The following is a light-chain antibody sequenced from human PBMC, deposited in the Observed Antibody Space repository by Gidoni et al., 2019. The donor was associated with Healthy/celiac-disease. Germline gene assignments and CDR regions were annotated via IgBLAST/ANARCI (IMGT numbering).Light chain of an antibody. CDR1: KFGDKY. V-gene: IGLV3-1*01. CDR3: QALDSSTVV. CDR2: QDS. Sequence: SYELTHPPSVSVSPGQTASITCSGDKFGDKYACWYQQNHGQSPVLFIYQDSKRPSGSPERFSGSNSGNTSTLTFSWTQAMDAADYYCQALDSSTVVFGGGTKLTVL. J-gene: IGLJ2*01.